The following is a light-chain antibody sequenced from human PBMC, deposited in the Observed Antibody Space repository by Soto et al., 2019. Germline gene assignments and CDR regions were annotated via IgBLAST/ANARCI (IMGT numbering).Light chain of an antibody. Sequence: QSVLTQPPSVSGAPGQRVSISCTGSNSNIGAGSEVHWYQQVPGTAPKLLIYGNNNRPSGVPDRFSASKSATSASLAITGLQPEDEADYYCQSSDSSLSGSKVFGGGTKPTVL. CDR1: NSNIGAGSE. J-gene: IGLJ2*01. CDR2: GNN. CDR3: QSSDSSLSGSKV. V-gene: IGLV1-40*01.